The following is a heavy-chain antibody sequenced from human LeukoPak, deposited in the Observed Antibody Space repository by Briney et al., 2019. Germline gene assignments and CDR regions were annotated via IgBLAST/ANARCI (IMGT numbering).Heavy chain of an antibody. CDR3: ARHSYGDY. CDR1: GYSFTSYW. CDR2: IYPGDSDT. D-gene: IGHD5-18*01. V-gene: IGHV5-51*01. J-gene: IGHJ4*02. Sequence: GESLQISCQGSGYSFTSYWIAWVRQMPGKGLEWMGIIYPGDSDTRYSPSFQGQVTISVDKSISTAYLQWNSLKASDTAMYYCARHSYGDYWGQGTLVTVSS.